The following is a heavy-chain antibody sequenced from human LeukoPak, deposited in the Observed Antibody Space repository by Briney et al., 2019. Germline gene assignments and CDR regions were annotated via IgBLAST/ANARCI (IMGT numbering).Heavy chain of an antibody. CDR2: LKKDGGEQ. Sequence: GGSLRLSCAASGFTFNTYWMGCVRQAPGKGLEFVAILKKDGGEQYYVDSVKGRFTVSRDNAKNSLFLQMDSLRAEDTAVYSCAKWGPWRVDSWGQGALVTVSS. CDR1: GFTFNTYW. V-gene: IGHV3-7*01. J-gene: IGHJ4*02. D-gene: IGHD1-26*01. CDR3: AKWGPWRVDS.